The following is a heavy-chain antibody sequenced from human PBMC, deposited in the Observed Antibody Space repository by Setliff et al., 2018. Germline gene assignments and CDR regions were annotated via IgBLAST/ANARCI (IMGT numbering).Heavy chain of an antibody. J-gene: IGHJ6*02. V-gene: IGHV4-59*01. D-gene: IGHD3-16*01. Sequence: KPSETLSLTCTVSGGSISPYFWSWIRQSPGKGLEWIGYIYHNGNTNFNPSLKTRVTMSVDTSKNRFALNLRSVTAADSAVYYCARDRTAYTYGLDVWGQGTTVTVSS. CDR2: IYHNGNT. CDR3: ARDRTAYTYGLDV. CDR1: GGSISPYF.